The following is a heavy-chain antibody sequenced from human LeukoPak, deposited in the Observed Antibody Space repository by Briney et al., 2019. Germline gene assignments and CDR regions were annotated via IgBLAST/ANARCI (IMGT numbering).Heavy chain of an antibody. CDR1: GFTVSSNY. Sequence: PGGSLRLSCAASGFTVSSNYMSWVRQAPGKGLMWVSRINNDGSSTTYADSVKGRFTISRDNAKNTLYLQMNSLRAEDTAVYYCARDGCSGGHCYSSWGQGTLVTVSS. J-gene: IGHJ4*02. CDR2: INNDGSST. V-gene: IGHV3-74*01. CDR3: ARDGCSGGHCYSS. D-gene: IGHD2-15*01.